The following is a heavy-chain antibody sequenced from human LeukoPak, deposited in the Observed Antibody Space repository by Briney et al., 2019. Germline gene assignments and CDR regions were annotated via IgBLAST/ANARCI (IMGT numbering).Heavy chain of an antibody. D-gene: IGHD4-11*01. V-gene: IGHV3-7*01. CDR2: LKQDGSEK. Sequence: PGGSLRLSCAASGFTFSSYWMSWVRQAPGKGLEWVANLKQDGSEKYYVDSVKGRFTISRDNAKNSLYLQMNSLRAEDTAVYYCARGLTTVTVKDYFDYWGQGTLVTVSS. CDR1: GFTFSSYW. J-gene: IGHJ4*02. CDR3: ARGLTTVTVKDYFDY.